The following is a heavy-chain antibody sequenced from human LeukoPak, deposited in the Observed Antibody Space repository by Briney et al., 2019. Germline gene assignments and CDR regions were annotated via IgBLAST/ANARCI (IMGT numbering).Heavy chain of an antibody. CDR1: GYTFSDYW. CDR2: VYPGDSDT. D-gene: IGHD3-22*01. V-gene: IGHV5-51*01. J-gene: IGHJ5*02. Sequence: GESLKISCKASGYTFSDYWIGRVRQMPGQGLEWMGIVYPGDSDTRYSPSFQGHATISADKSINTAYLQWSSLKASDTAMYYCARGHDSSGYYGAWEVLADWFDPWGQGTLVTVSS. CDR3: ARGHDSSGYYGAWEVLADWFDP.